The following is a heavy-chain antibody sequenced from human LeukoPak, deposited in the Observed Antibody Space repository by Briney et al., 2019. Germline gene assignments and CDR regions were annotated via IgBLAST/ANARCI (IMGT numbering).Heavy chain of an antibody. CDR3: VGTFLGYCSSTTCLPGDY. CDR1: RYTISSYA. J-gene: IGHJ4*02. V-gene: IGHV3-23*01. D-gene: IGHD2-2*01. CDR2: INSFRGST. Sequence: PGGTLRLTCAASRYTISSYAMSWIRQPPPPGLERVSTINSFRGSTYYADSVKGRFTISRDNSKNTLYLQMNSLRAEDKAIYYCVGTFLGYCSSTTCLPGDYWGQGTLVTVSS.